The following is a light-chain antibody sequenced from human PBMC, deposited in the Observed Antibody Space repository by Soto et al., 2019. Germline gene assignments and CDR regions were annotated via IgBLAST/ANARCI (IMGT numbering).Light chain of an antibody. Sequence: SALTQPASVSGSPGQSITLSCTGTSSDVGSYNLVSWYQQHPGKAPKLMIYEVSKRPSGVSNRFSGSKSGNTASLTISGLQAEDEADYYCCSYAGSPYVFGTGTKVTVL. V-gene: IGLV2-23*02. CDR1: SSDVGSYNL. CDR2: EVS. J-gene: IGLJ1*01. CDR3: CSYAGSPYV.